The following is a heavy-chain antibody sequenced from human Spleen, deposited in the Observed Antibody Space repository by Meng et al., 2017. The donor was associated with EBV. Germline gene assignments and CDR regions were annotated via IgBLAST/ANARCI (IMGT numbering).Heavy chain of an antibody. CDR3: ARVGGGDYGGAWWFDP. CDR2: IYHGGNT. D-gene: IGHD4-17*01. J-gene: IGHJ5*02. Sequence: HVDFQATGPRLVNPSGPLPRSCVVSRGSITSNSWWSWLRQPPGKGLEWIGEIYHGGNTNYNPSLKSRVIISVDKSRNQFSLKVDSVTAADTAVYYCARVGGGDYGGAWWFDPWGQGTLVTVSS. CDR1: RGSITSNSW. V-gene: IGHV4-4*02.